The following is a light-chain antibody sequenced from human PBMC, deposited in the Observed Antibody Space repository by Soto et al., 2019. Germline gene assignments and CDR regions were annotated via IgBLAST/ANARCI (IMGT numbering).Light chain of an antibody. J-gene: IGKJ4*01. CDR1: QSVGSN. V-gene: IGKV3-15*01. CDR2: DAS. CDR3: QQCNWPLT. Sequence: EIVITQSPASLSVPPGERATLSCRASQSVGSNLAWYQQTPGQAPRLLIYDASTRATGIPDRFSGSGSETEFTLTISSLQSEDFAVYYCQQCNWPLTFGGGTKVDIK.